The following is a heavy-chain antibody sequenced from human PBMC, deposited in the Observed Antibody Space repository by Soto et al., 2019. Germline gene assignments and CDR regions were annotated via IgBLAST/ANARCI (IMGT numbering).Heavy chain of an antibody. J-gene: IGHJ4*02. CDR3: AKALSGYSYGPFDY. Sequence: EVQLVESAGGLVQPGRSLRLSCAASGFTFDDYAMHWVRQTPGKGLEWVSGINWNRGSIGYAGSVKGRFTISKDIGNNTLYLQMNSLRAEDTALYYCAKALSGYSYGPFDYWGQGTLVTVSS. CDR1: GFTFDDYA. CDR2: INWNRGSI. V-gene: IGHV3-9*01. D-gene: IGHD5-18*01.